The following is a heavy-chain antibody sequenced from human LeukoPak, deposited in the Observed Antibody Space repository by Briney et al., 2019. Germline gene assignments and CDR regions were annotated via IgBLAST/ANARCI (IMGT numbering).Heavy chain of an antibody. V-gene: IGHV3-21*01. CDR3: ARVALGYCSSTSCFYFDY. J-gene: IGHJ4*02. CDR2: ISSSSSYI. Sequence: PGGSLRLSCAASGFTFSSYSMNWVRQAPGKGLEWVSSISSSSSYIYYADSVKGRFTISRDNAKNSLYLQMNRLRAEDTAVYYCARVALGYCSSTSCFYFDYWGQGTLVTVSS. CDR1: GFTFSSYS. D-gene: IGHD2-2*01.